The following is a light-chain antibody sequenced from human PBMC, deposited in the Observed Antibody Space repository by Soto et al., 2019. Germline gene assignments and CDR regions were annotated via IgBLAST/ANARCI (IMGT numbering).Light chain of an antibody. Sequence: QSVLTQSPSASASLGASVNLTCTLSSGHSTYAIAWHQQQPEKGPRYLMKIKSDGSHRKGDGIPDRFSGSGSGAERYLSISSLQSEDEADYYCQTWGTGIRVFGGGTKLTVL. CDR2: IKSDGSH. J-gene: IGLJ3*02. CDR3: QTWGTGIRV. CDR1: SGHSTYA. V-gene: IGLV4-69*01.